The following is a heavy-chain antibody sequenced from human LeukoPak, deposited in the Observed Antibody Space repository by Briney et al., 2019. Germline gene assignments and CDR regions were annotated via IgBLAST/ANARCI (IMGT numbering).Heavy chain of an antibody. Sequence: PSETLSLTCTVSGGSISSYYWSWIRQPPGKRLEWIGYIYYSGSTNYNPSLKSRVTISVDTSKNQFSLKLSSVTAADTAVYYCARDGHSGSYSVWGQGTPVTVSS. D-gene: IGHD1-26*01. J-gene: IGHJ4*02. CDR2: IYYSGST. CDR3: ARDGHSGSYSV. CDR1: GGSISSYY. V-gene: IGHV4-59*01.